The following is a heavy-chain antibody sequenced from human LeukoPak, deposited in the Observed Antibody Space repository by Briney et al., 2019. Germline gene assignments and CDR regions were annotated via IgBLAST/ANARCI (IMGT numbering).Heavy chain of an antibody. CDR2: ISASGDRT. CDR1: GFSVSNTY. D-gene: IGHD3-10*01. Sequence: GGSLRLSCAASGFSVSNTYMSWVRQAPGRGLEWVSAISASGDRTYYADSVKGRFTISRDNSKNTLYLQMNSLGAEDTAVYSCANNGEVLSWFDPWGQGTLVTVSS. V-gene: IGHV3-23*01. J-gene: IGHJ5*02. CDR3: ANNGEVLSWFDP.